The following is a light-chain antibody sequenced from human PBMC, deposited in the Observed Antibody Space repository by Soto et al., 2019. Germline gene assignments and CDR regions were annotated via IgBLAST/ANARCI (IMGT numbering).Light chain of an antibody. CDR2: DVS. CDR1: NNEFGAYNY. Sequence: LTQPASLSGSPGPTITLSFPGTNNEFGAYNYVSWLQQHPGKAPKLMVYDVSDRPSGVSNRFSGSKSVNTASLTISGLQAEDEADYYCASYTTSTTRYLFGTGTKVTVL. V-gene: IGLV2-14*01. J-gene: IGLJ1*01. CDR3: ASYTTSTTRYL.